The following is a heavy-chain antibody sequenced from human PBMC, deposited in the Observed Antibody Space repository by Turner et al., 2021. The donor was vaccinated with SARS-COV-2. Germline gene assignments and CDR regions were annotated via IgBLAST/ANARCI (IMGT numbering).Heavy chain of an antibody. D-gene: IGHD3-22*01. CDR2: ISSSGSFI. V-gene: IGHV3-21*02. J-gene: IGHJ4*02. CDR1: GFTFSNYG. CDR3: ARDSTPYYYDTSGYYYGSDYFDY. Sequence: EVQILESGGGLEQPGGSLRLSCAASGFTFSNYGMNWVRQAPGKGLEWVSSISSSGSFIYYADSVKGRFTISRDNAKNSLYLQMNSLRAEDTAVYYCARDSTPYYYDTSGYYYGSDYFDYWGQGTLVTVSS.